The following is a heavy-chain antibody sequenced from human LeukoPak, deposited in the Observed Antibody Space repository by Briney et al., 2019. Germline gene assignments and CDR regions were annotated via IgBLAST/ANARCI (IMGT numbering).Heavy chain of an antibody. J-gene: IGHJ4*02. V-gene: IGHV3-23*01. CDR1: GFTFSSYD. Sequence: PGGSLRLSCAASGFTFSSYDMSWVRQAPGKGLEWVSAISGSGGSTYYADSAKGRFTISRDNSKNTLYLQMNSLRAKDTAVYYCAKMSTHPFLDYWGQGTLVTVSS. CDR3: AKMSTHPFLDY. CDR2: ISGSGGST.